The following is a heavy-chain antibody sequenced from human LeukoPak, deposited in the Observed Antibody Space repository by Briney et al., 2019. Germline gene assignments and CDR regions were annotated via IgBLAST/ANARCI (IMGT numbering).Heavy chain of an antibody. Sequence: GGSLRLSCAASGGTLSPYGMHWVRQAPGKGLEWVVVISYEGGTQHYADSVKGRFIISRDNPRNTLYLQMNILRTEDTAVYYWARELAIPLYDYWGQGTLVTVSS. CDR3: ARELAIPLYDY. J-gene: IGHJ4*02. CDR2: ISYEGGTQ. V-gene: IGHV3-30*03. D-gene: IGHD2-21*01. CDR1: GGTLSPYG.